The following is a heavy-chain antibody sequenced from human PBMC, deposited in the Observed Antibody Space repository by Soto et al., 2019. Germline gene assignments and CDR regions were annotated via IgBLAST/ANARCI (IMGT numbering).Heavy chain of an antibody. V-gene: IGHV1-2*04. CDR3: ARGECSSTSCYGGDAFDI. CDR2: GGT. J-gene: IGHJ3*02. Sequence: GGTNYAQKFQGWVTMTRDTSISTAYMELSRLRSDDTAVYYCARGECSSTSCYGGDAFDIWGQGTMVTVSS. D-gene: IGHD2-2*01.